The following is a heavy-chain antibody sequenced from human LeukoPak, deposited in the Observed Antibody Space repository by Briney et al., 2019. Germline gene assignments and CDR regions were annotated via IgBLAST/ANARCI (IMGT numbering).Heavy chain of an antibody. CDR1: GGCISSYY. J-gene: IGHJ4*02. CDR3: ARQGGYIAPLAL. D-gene: IGHD6-13*01. V-gene: IGHV4-59*08. CDR2: ISYSGNT. Sequence: PSETLSLTCTVSGGCISSYYWSWVRQPPGKGLEWIGYISYSGNTNYNPSLKSRVTVSVDTSKNQFSLRLSSVTAADTAVYYCARQGGYIAPLALWGQGTLVTVSS.